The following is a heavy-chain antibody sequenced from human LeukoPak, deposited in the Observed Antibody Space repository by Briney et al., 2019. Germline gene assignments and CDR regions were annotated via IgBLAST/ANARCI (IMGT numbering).Heavy chain of an antibody. D-gene: IGHD5-18*01. CDR3: AKVDVDTAMVTSDY. Sequence: GGSLRLSCVASKFTFSSYAMSWVRQAPGKGLEWVAFIRYDGSNKYYADSVKGRFTISRDNSKNTLYLQMNSLRAEDTAVYYCAKVDVDTAMVTSDYWGQGTLVTVSS. CDR2: IRYDGSNK. V-gene: IGHV3-30*02. CDR1: KFTFSSYA. J-gene: IGHJ4*02.